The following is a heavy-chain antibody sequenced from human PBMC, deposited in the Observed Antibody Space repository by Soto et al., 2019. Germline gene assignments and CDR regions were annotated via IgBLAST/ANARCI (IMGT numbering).Heavy chain of an antibody. CDR1: GFNFGAYA. V-gene: IGHV3-23*01. CDR3: AKDRSENFWVYYYAMDV. CDR2: ISGSSSGT. D-gene: IGHD6-19*01. Sequence: PGGSLRLSCEASGFNFGAYAMSWVRQAPGKRLEWVSGISGSSSGTYYTDSVKGRFTISRDNSKNTVYLQMNSLRGEDTAVYYCAKDRSENFWVYYYAMDVWGQGTAVTVSS. J-gene: IGHJ6*02.